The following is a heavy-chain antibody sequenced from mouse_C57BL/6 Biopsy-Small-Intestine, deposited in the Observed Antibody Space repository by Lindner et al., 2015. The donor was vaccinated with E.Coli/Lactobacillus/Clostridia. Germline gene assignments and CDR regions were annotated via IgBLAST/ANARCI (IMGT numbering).Heavy chain of an antibody. D-gene: IGHD1-1*01. J-gene: IGHJ2*01. Sequence: VQLQESGPELVKPGASVKISCKASGYSLTGYYMNWVKQSLEKSLEWIGEINPTTGDTTYNQKFKAKATLTVDKSSSSAYMHLKSLTSADSAVYYCVRSGLRFNFDYWGQGTTLTVSS. CDR2: INPTTGDT. V-gene: IGHV1-42*01. CDR3: VRSGLRFNFDY. CDR1: GYSLTGYY.